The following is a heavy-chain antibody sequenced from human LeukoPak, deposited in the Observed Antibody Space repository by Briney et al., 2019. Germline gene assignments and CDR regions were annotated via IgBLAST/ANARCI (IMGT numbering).Heavy chain of an antibody. CDR2: INHSGST. CDR1: GGSFSGYY. Sequence: SETLSLTCAVYGGSFSGYYWSWIRQPPGKGLEWIGEINHSGSTNYNPSLKSRVTISVDTSKNQFSLKLSSVTAADTAVYYCARGRRSGYYPYYYYYYYMDVWGKGTTVTVSS. D-gene: IGHD3-3*01. CDR3: ARGRRSGYYPYYYYYYYMDV. V-gene: IGHV4-34*01. J-gene: IGHJ6*03.